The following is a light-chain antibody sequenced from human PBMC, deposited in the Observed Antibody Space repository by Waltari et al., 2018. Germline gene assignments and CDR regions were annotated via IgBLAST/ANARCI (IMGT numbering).Light chain of an antibody. V-gene: IGLV3-1*01. CDR2: QNN. CDR3: QAWDSGTV. J-gene: IGLJ3*02. Sequence: SRELTQPPSVSVSPGQTASISCSGDDFANNYAHLYQQKPGRSPVLVIHQNNNRPTGIPDRFSGSKAGKTATLTISGTQAMDEADYYCQAWDSGTVFGGGTKLTVL. CDR1: DFANNY.